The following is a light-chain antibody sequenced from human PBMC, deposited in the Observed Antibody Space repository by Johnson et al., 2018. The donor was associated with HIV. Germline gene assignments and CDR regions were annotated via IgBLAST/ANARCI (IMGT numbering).Light chain of an antibody. V-gene: IGLV1-51*02. CDR1: SSNIGNNY. CDR3: GTWDSSLSAL. CDR2: ENN. Sequence: QSVLTQPPSVSAAPGQKVTISCSGSSSNIGNNYVSWYQQLPGTAPKLLIYENNKRPSGIPDRFSGSKSGTSATLGITGLQTGDKADYYCGTWDSSLSALFGTGTKVTVL. J-gene: IGLJ1*01.